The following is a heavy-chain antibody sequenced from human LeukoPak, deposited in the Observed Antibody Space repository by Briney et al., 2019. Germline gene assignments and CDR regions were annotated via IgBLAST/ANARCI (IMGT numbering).Heavy chain of an antibody. CDR2: IWYDGSNK. D-gene: IGHD6-13*01. CDR1: GFTFSSYG. CDR3: ARGKYSSSWPPSGWFDP. Sequence: GRSLRLSCAASGFTFSSYGMHWVRQAPGKGLEWVAVIWYDGSNKYYADSVKGRFTISRDNSKNTLYLQMNSLRAEDTAVYYCARGKYSSSWPPSGWFDPWGQGTLVTVSS. V-gene: IGHV3-33*01. J-gene: IGHJ5*02.